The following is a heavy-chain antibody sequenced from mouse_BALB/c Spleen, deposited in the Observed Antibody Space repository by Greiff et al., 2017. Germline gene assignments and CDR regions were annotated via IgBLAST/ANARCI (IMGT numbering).Heavy chain of an antibody. V-gene: IGHV5-9-4*01. CDR3: ARFTTATWFAY. J-gene: IGHJ3*01. Sequence: DVKLVESGGGLVKPGGSLKLSCAASGFTFSSYAMSWVRQSPEKRLEWVAEISSGGSYTYYPDTVTGRFTISRDNAKNTLYLEMSSLRSEDTAMYYCARFTTATWFAYWGQGTLVTVSA. CDR2: ISSGGSYT. CDR1: GFTFSSYA. D-gene: IGHD1-2*01.